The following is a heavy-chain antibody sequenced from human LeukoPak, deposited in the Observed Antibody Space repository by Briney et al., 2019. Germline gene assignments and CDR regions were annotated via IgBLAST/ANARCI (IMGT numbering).Heavy chain of an antibody. J-gene: IGHJ3*02. V-gene: IGHV1-18*01. CDR1: GYTFTSYG. CDR2: ISAYNGNT. CDR3: ARVSSIDIVVVPAAIDI. Sequence: GASVKVSCKASGYTFTSYGISWVRQAPGQGLEWMGWISAYNGNTNYAQKLQGRVTMTTDTSTTTTYMELRSLRSDDTAVYYCARVSSIDIVVVPAAIDIWGQGTMVTVSS. D-gene: IGHD2-2*01.